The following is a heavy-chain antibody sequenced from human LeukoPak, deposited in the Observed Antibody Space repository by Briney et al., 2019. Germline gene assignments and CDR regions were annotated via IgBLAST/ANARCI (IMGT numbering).Heavy chain of an antibody. D-gene: IGHD1-20*01. CDR1: GFTFSSYA. V-gene: IGHV3-23*01. CDR2: IVGSGGST. Sequence: GGSLRLSCAASGFTFSSYAMSWVRQAPGKGLEWVSTIVGSGGSTYYADSVKRRFIICRDNSKNTLYLQMNSLRAEDAGVYYCANAYNWNRSAMYYFDYWGQGTLVTVSS. J-gene: IGHJ4*02. CDR3: ANAYNWNRSAMYYFDY.